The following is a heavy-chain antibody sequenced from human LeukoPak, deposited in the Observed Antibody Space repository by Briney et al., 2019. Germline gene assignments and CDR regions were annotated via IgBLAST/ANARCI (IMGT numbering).Heavy chain of an antibody. J-gene: IGHJ6*03. CDR2: INHSGST. CDR3: ARWGRSRRYSYYMDV. Sequence: SETLSLTCAVYGGSFSGYYWSWIRQPPGKGLEWIGEINHSGSTNYNPSLKSRVTISVDTSKNQFSLKLSSVTAADTAVYYCARWGRSRRYSYYMDVWGKGTTVTVSS. D-gene: IGHD3-10*01. V-gene: IGHV4-34*01. CDR1: GGSFSGYY.